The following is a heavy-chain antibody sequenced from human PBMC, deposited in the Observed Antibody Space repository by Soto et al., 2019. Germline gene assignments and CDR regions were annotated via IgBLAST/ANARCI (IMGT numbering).Heavy chain of an antibody. CDR2: IYYSGST. V-gene: IGHV4-30-4*01. Sequence: SETLSLTCTVSGGSISSGDYYWSWIRQPPGKGLEWIGYIYYSGSTYYNPSLKSRVTISVDTSKNQFSLKLSSVTAADTAVYYCARVSCHWFDPGGRGTGATLPS. CDR3: ARVSCHWFDP. CDR1: GGSISSGDYY. J-gene: IGHJ5*02.